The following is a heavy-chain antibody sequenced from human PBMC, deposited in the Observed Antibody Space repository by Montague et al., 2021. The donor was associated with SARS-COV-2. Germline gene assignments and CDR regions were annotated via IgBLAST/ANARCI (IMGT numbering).Heavy chain of an antibody. J-gene: IGHJ4*02. Sequence: SLRLSCAASGFTFGDYAMHWVRQTQGKGLEWVSGISYNSENTGYADSVKVRFTISRDNAKNSLYLQMNSLRTDDTALYYCAKYVYYGSGNYWQAFDYWGQGTLVTVSS. D-gene: IGHD3-10*01. V-gene: IGHV3-9*01. CDR2: ISYNSENT. CDR1: GFTFGDYA. CDR3: AKYVYYGSGNYWQAFDY.